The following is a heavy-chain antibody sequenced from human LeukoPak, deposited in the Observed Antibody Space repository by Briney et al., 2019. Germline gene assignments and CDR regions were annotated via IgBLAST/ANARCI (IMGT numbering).Heavy chain of an antibody. V-gene: IGHV4-59*01. Sequence: SETLSLTCTVSGGSISSSYWTWIRQPPGKGLEWIGYIYYSGSTSYNPSLKSRVTISVDTSKYQFSLKVTSVTAADTAVYYCARQVGRSYGMGVWGQGTTVTVSS. J-gene: IGHJ6*02. CDR1: GGSISSSY. CDR2: IYYSGST. CDR3: ARQVGRSYGMGV.